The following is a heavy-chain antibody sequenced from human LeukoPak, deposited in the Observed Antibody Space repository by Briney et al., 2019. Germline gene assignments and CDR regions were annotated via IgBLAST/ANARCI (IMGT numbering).Heavy chain of an antibody. J-gene: IGHJ4*02. CDR1: GGSISTGGYY. D-gene: IGHD4-17*01. Sequence: SQTLSLTCTVSGGSISTGGYYWSWIRQPPGKGLEWIGYIYHSGSTYYNPALKSRVTISVGRSKNQFSLKLSSVTAADTAVYYCARVYLAHDYGDYGPDYWGQGTLVTVSS. CDR3: ARVYLAHDYGDYGPDY. V-gene: IGHV4-30-2*01. CDR2: IYHSGST.